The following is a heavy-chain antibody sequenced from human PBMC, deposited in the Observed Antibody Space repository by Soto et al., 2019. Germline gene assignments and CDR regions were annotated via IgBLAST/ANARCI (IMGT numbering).Heavy chain of an antibody. Sequence: QVQLQESGPGLVKPSETLSLNCTVSGGSISNYYLSWIRQSPGKGLEWIGYIYYSGCTNYSPSLKSRVTMSVDTSNNQFSLRLTSVTAADTAVYYCARHHFGDPFDNWGQGTLVTVSS. J-gene: IGHJ4*02. CDR1: GGSISNYY. V-gene: IGHV4-59*08. CDR2: IYYSGCT. CDR3: ARHHFGDPFDN. D-gene: IGHD4-17*01.